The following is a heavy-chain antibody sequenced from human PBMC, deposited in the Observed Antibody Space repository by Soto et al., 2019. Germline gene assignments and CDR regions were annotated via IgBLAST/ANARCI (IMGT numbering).Heavy chain of an antibody. CDR2: INHSGST. CDR1: GGSFSGYY. J-gene: IGHJ4*02. V-gene: IGHV4-34*01. Sequence: PSETLSLTCAVYGGSFSGYYWSWIRQPPGKGLEWIGEINHSGSTNYNPSLKSRVTISVDTSKNQFSLKLSSVTAADTAAYYCARGGGSSWAYYFDYWGQGTLVTVSS. D-gene: IGHD6-13*01. CDR3: ARGGGSSWAYYFDY.